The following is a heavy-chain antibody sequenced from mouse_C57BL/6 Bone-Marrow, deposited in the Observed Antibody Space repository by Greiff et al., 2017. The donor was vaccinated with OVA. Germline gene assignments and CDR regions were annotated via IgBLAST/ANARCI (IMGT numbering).Heavy chain of an antibody. D-gene: IGHD4-1*01. J-gene: IGHJ2*01. CDR2: ISSGGSYT. CDR3: ARPELGRGGFDY. V-gene: IGHV5-6*01. CDR1: GFTFSSYG. Sequence: EVHLVESGGDLVKPGGSLKLSCAASGFTFSSYGMSWVRQTPDKRLEWVATISSGGSYTYYPDSVKGRFTISRDNAKNTLYLQMSSLKSEDTAMYYCARPELGRGGFDYWGQGTTLTVS.